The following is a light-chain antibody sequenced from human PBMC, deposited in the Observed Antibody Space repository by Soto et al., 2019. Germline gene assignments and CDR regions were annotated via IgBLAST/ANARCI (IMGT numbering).Light chain of an antibody. CDR3: SSYTRDTALV. J-gene: IGLJ1*01. V-gene: IGLV2-14*01. Sequence: AVTQPPSVGGSPVQSITISCTGTSSEVGTYHDVAWYEHHPEKPPKLSIFEGIDEPSGVSNRFSGSTTSSTASLALSELQAEDEADYHCSSYTRDTALVFGTGTKVTVL. CDR2: EGI. CDR1: SSEVGTYHD.